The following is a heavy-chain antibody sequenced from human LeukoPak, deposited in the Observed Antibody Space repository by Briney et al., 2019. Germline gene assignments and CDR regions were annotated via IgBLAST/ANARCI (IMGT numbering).Heavy chain of an antibody. V-gene: IGHV1-8*01. J-gene: IGHJ3*02. D-gene: IGHD3-10*01. CDR3: ARARDNVLLWFGELLYAFDI. Sequence: ASVKVSCKASGYTFTSYDINWVRQATGQGLELMGWMNPNSGNTGYAQKFQGRVTMTRHTSISTAYMELSSLRSEDTAVYYCARARDNVLLWFGELLYAFDIWGQGTMVTVSS. CDR1: GYTFTSYD. CDR2: MNPNSGNT.